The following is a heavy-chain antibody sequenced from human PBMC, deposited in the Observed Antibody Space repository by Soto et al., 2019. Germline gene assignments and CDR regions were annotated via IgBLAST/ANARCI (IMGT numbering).Heavy chain of an antibody. Sequence: SVKVSCKASGVPFTSPAVQWVRQARGQRLEWIGWIVVGSGNTNYAQKFQERVTITRDMSTSTAYMELSSLRSEDTAVYYCAAVDYDFWSGYLSMGVCRQVPTVPVS. D-gene: IGHD3-3*01. J-gene: IGHJ6*02. CDR2: IVVGSGNT. CDR1: GVPFTSPA. CDR3: AAVDYDFWSGYLSMGV. V-gene: IGHV1-58*01.